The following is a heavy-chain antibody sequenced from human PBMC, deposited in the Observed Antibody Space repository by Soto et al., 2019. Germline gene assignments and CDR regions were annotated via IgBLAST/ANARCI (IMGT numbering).Heavy chain of an antibody. Sequence: QVQLVQSGPEVKKPGASVTVSCKTSGYTFTDHGIDWVRQAPGXGLEXIGWVSSYNGNTNYAYNLKDRVIMTTDASTSTAYMELRGLRSDDTAVYYCAREVEGSYSPADFWGQGTPVTVSS. CDR3: AREVEGSYSPADF. D-gene: IGHD3-10*01. V-gene: IGHV1-18*01. J-gene: IGHJ4*02. CDR1: GYTFTDHG. CDR2: VSSYNGNT.